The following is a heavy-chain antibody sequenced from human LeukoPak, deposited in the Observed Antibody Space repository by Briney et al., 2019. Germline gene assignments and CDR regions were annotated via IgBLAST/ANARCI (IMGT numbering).Heavy chain of an antibody. Sequence: GGSLRLSCAASGSTFSRYEMNWVRQAPGKGLEWVSYISSSGSTIYYADSVKGRFTISRDNAKNSLYLQMNSLRAEDTAVYYCARVERYCSGGSCQGYWGQGTLVTVSS. CDR1: GSTFSRYE. V-gene: IGHV3-48*03. CDR2: ISSSGSTI. CDR3: ARVERYCSGGSCQGY. D-gene: IGHD2-15*01. J-gene: IGHJ4*02.